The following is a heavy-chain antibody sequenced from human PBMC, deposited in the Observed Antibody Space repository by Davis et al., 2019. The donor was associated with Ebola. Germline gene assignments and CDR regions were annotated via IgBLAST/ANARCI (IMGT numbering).Heavy chain of an antibody. CDR1: GYTFTSYG. Sequence: AASVKVSCKASGYTFTSYGISWVRQAPGQGLEWMGWISAYNGNTNYAQKLQGRVTMTRDTSITTAYMELSSLSSDDTAVYYCTRGIARRRSGSWFDPWGQGTPVTVSS. CDR3: TRGIARRRSGSWFDP. D-gene: IGHD2-15*01. V-gene: IGHV1-18*01. J-gene: IGHJ5*02. CDR2: ISAYNGNT.